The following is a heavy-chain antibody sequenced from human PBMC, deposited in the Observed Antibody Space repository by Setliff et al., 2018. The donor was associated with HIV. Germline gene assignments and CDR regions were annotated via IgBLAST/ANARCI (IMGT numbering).Heavy chain of an antibody. J-gene: IGHJ6*03. CDR2: INPNSGGT. D-gene: IGHD5-18*01. CDR3: ARAREMVTINYFYYYMDV. Sequence: ASVKVSCKASGYTFTGYYMHWVRQSPRQGLEWMGWINPNSGGTHYAQKFQGRVTMARDTSISTAYMELSSLRSEDTALYYCARAREMVTINYFYYYMDVWGKGTSVTVSS. V-gene: IGHV1-2*02. CDR1: GYTFTGYY.